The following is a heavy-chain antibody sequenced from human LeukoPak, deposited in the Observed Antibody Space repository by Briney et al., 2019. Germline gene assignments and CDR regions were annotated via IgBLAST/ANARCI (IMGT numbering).Heavy chain of an antibody. D-gene: IGHD4-23*01. CDR3: ARDGNGGNPRGDY. V-gene: IGHV3-30*03. CDR2: ISYDGSNK. J-gene: IGHJ4*02. Sequence: GRSLRLSCAASGFTFSSYGMHWVRQAPGKGLEWVAVISYDGSNKYYADSVKGRFTISRDNSKNTLYLQMNSLRAEDTAVYYCARDGNGGNPRGDYWGQGTLVTVSS. CDR1: GFTFSSYG.